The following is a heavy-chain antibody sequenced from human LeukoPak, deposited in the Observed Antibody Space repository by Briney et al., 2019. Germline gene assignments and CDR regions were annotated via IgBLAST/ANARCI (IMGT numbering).Heavy chain of an antibody. CDR1: GFTFSSYA. D-gene: IGHD3-10*01. CDR2: IYSGGST. CDR3: ARTVSRTMVRGVINPMDY. J-gene: IGHJ4*02. V-gene: IGHV3-53*01. Sequence: PGGSLRLSCAASGFTFSSYAMSWVRQAPGKGLEWVSVIYSGGSTYYADSVKGRFTISRDNSKNTLYLQMNSLRAEDTAVYYCARTVSRTMVRGVINPMDYWGQGTLVTVSS.